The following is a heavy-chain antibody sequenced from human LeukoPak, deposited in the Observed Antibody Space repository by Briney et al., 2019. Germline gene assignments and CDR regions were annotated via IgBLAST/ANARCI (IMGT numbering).Heavy chain of an antibody. J-gene: IGHJ4*02. CDR3: ARQTGSGLFILP. CDR1: GVSISSSNSY. V-gene: IGHV4-39*01. D-gene: IGHD3/OR15-3a*01. Sequence: SETLSLTCTVSGVSISSSNSYWGWIRQPPGKGLEWIGSIYYSGNTYYNASLESQVSISIDTSKNQFSLRLTSVTAADTAMYYCARQTGSGLFILPGGQGTLVTVSS. CDR2: IYYSGNT.